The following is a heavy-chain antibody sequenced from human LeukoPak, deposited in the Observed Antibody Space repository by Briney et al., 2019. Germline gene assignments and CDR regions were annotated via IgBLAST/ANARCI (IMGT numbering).Heavy chain of an antibody. CDR1: GYRFTSYW. V-gene: IGHV5-51*01. D-gene: IGHD3-22*01. Sequence: GESLKISCKGSGYRFTSYWIGWVRQMPGKGLEWMGIIYPGDSDVRYSPSFQGQVTISADKSISTAYLQWSSLKASDTAMYYCAIIYDISGYYYYDMDVWGQGTTVTVSS. J-gene: IGHJ6*02. CDR3: AIIYDISGYYYYDMDV. CDR2: IYPGDSDV.